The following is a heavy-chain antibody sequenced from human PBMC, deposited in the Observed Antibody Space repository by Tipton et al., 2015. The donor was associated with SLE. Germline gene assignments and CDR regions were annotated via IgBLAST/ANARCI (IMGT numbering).Heavy chain of an antibody. J-gene: IGHJ6*03. Sequence: TLSLTCSVPGGSISSGSYYWSWIRQPAGKGLEWIGRIYSRGSTNSNLSLKSRVTISADTSKNQFSLMLSSVTAADTAVYYCAREGAEKVRTSYYYYMDVWGKGTTVTISS. D-gene: IGHD3-10*01. V-gene: IGHV4-61*02. CDR3: AREGAEKVRTSYYYYMDV. CDR1: GGSISSGSYY. CDR2: IYSRGST.